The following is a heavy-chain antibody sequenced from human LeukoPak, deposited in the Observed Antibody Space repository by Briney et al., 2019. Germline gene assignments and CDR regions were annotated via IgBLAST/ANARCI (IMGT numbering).Heavy chain of an antibody. V-gene: IGHV4-39*07. CDR1: GGSISSSSYY. J-gene: IGHJ5*02. CDR3: ARDPDDNNWFDP. Sequence: SETLSLTCTVSGGSISSSSYYWGWIRQPPGKGLEWIGRIYYSGSTYYNPSLKSRVTISVDTSRNQFSLKLSSVTAADTAVYYCARDPDDNNWFDPWGQGTLVTVSS. CDR2: IYYSGST. D-gene: IGHD1-1*01.